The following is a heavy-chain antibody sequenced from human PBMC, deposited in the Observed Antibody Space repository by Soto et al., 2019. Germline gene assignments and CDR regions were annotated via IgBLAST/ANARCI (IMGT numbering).Heavy chain of an antibody. CDR1: GFTFSSYE. CDR2: ISSSGSTI. Sequence: LRLSCAASGFTFSSYEMNWVRQAPGKGLEWVSYISSSGSTIYYADSVKGRFTISRDNAKNSLYLQMNSLRAEDTAVYYCASVSIFGSGWYHDYWGQGTLVTVSS. D-gene: IGHD6-19*01. CDR3: ASVSIFGSGWYHDY. V-gene: IGHV3-48*03. J-gene: IGHJ4*02.